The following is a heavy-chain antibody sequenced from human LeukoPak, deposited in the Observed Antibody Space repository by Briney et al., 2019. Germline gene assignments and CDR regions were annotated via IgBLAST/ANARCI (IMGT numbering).Heavy chain of an antibody. CDR2: IKQDGSEK. D-gene: IGHD2-21*02. J-gene: IGHJ6*02. V-gene: IGHV3-7*03. CDR3: AKVVVVTAPTAFYYYGMDV. Sequence: PGGSLRLSCADSGFTFSDYWMSWVRQAPGKGLEWVASIKQDGSEKYYVDSVKGRFTISRDNAWNSLYLQMNSLRAEDTAVYYCAKVVVVTAPTAFYYYGMDVWGQGTTVTVSS. CDR1: GFTFSDYW.